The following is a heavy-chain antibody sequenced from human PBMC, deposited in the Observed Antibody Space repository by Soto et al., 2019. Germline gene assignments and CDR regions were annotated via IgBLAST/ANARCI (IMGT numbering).Heavy chain of an antibody. Sequence: QVPLVQSGAEVKKPGASVKVSCKASGYSFTSYDIDWVRQATGQGLEWMGWMNPNSGNTDYTQKFQGRLTMTRDTSISTAYMELSSLRSEDSAVYYCARRLCSGDSCSFHLDHWGQGSLVTVSS. J-gene: IGHJ4*02. V-gene: IGHV1-8*01. CDR2: MNPNSGNT. CDR1: GYSFTSYD. D-gene: IGHD2-15*01. CDR3: ARRLCSGDSCSFHLDH.